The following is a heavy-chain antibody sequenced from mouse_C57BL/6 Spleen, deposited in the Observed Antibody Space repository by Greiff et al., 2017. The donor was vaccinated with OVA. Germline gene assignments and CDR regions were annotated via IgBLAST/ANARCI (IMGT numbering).Heavy chain of an antibody. Sequence: QVQLQQSGAELVRPGTSVKMSCKASGYTFTNYWIGWAKQRPGHGLEWIGDIYPGGGYTNYNEKFKGKATLTADKSSSTAYMQFSSLTSEDSAIYYWARRLLGYDYDGWYFDVWGTGTTVTVSS. CDR1: GYTFTNYW. V-gene: IGHV1-63*01. D-gene: IGHD2-4*01. J-gene: IGHJ1*03. CDR3: ARRLLGYDYDGWYFDV. CDR2: IYPGGGYT.